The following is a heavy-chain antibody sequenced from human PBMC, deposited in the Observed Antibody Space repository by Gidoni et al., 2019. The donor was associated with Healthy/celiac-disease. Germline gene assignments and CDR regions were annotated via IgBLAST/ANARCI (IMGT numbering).Heavy chain of an antibody. V-gene: IGHV4-34*01. CDR1: GGSFSGYY. CDR2: INHSGST. D-gene: IGHD6-19*01. Sequence: QVQLQQWGAGLLKPSETLSLTCAVYGGSFSGYYWSWIRQPPGKGLEWIGEINHSGSTNYNPSLKSRVTISVDTSKNQFSLKLSSVTAADTAVYYCARGAKWSYSSGRYFDYWGQGTLVTVSS. J-gene: IGHJ4*02. CDR3: ARGAKWSYSSGRYFDY.